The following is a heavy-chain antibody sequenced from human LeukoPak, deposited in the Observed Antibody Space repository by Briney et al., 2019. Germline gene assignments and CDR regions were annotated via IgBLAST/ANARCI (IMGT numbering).Heavy chain of an antibody. CDR2: ISAYNGDT. CDR1: GYTFTSYG. J-gene: IGHJ6*02. D-gene: IGHD6-13*01. Sequence: ASVKVSCKASGYTFTSYGISWVRQAPGQGLEWMGWISAYNGDTNCAQKLQGRVTMTTDTSTSTAYMELRSLRSDDTAVYYCARDSSSWYRSYYYYGMDVWGQGTTVTVSS. V-gene: IGHV1-18*01. CDR3: ARDSSSWYRSYYYYGMDV.